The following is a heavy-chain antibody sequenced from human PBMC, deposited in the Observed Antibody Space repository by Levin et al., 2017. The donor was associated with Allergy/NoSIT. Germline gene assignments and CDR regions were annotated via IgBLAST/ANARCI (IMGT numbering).Heavy chain of an antibody. D-gene: IGHD1-1*01. Sequence: GESLKISCKASGYRFTNYWIAWVRQMPGKGLEWMGIIHPGEFDIRYSPSFQGQVTISADRYFSTAYLQWTSLKASDTAMYYCARHAPMGTTETIDFWGQGTLVTVSS. CDR1: GYRFTNYW. CDR3: ARHAPMGTTETIDF. V-gene: IGHV5-51*01. CDR2: IHPGEFDI. J-gene: IGHJ4*02.